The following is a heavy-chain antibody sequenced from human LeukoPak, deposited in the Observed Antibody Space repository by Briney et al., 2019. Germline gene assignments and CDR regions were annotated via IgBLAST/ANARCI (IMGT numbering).Heavy chain of an antibody. CDR2: IKSRSDGGTI. J-gene: IGHJ4*02. V-gene: IGHV3-15*01. CDR1: GFTFSDAW. Sequence: PGGSLRLSCVGSGFTFSDAWMSWVRQAPGKGLEWVGRIKSRSDGGTIDYAAPVKGRFTISRDDSRNTLYLQMNSLKTEDTAVYYCTTRRQDGWWGQGTLVTVS. CDR3: TTRRQDGW. D-gene: IGHD2-15*01.